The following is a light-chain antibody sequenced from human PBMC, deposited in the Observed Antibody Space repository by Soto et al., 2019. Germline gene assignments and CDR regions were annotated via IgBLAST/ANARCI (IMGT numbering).Light chain of an antibody. CDR1: QSVSSY. CDR2: DAS. V-gene: IGKV3-11*01. Sequence: EIVLTQSPATLSLSPWERATLSCRASQSVSSYLAWYRQIPGQAPRLLIYDASKRATGIPDRFSGGGSGTDFTLTISSLEPEDSAVYYCQQYDSSPRTFGQGTKVDIK. CDR3: QQYDSSPRT. J-gene: IGKJ1*01.